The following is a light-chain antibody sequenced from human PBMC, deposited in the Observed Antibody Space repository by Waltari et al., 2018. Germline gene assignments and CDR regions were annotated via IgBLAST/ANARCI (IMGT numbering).Light chain of an antibody. J-gene: IGLJ2*01. V-gene: IGLV2-11*01. CDR1: ISDVGAYNH. Sequence: QSALTQPRSVSGSPGQSVTISCAGTISDVGAYNHVSWYQQSPGTAPKLLIYEVNNRPSGVPDRFSASKSGNTTSLTISGLRAEDEADYYCCSYAGDYTLVFGGGTKLTVL. CDR3: CSYAGDYTLV. CDR2: EVN.